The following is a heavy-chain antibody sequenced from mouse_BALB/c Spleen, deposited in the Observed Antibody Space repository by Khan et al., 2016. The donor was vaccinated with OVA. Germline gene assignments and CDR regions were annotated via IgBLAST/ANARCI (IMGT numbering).Heavy chain of an antibody. CDR2: ISYSGVT. CDR1: GYSITSGYA. V-gene: IGHV3-2*02. Sequence: EVQLVESGPGLVKPSQSLSLTCTVTGYSITSGYAWNWIRQFPGNKLEWMGYISYSGVTSYTPSLTSRISITRDTSKNQFFLQLNSVTTEDTATYYCARGNYYGYYFDYWGKGTTRTVSS. D-gene: IGHD1-1*01. J-gene: IGHJ2*01. CDR3: ARGNYYGYYFDY.